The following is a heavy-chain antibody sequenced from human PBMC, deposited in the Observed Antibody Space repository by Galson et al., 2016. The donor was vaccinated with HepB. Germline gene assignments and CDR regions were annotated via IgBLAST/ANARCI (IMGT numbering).Heavy chain of an antibody. Sequence: TLSLTCTVSGDSIRNGYVYWSWIRQPAGKGLEWIGRNSTSGRSNHNPSLNSRVTIPLDMSKNEFSLELSSVTAADTALYYCARGNGKIDFDSWGQGILVTVSS. D-gene: IGHD2-8*01. CDR3: ARGNGKIDFDS. CDR2: NSTSGRS. V-gene: IGHV4-61*02. J-gene: IGHJ4*02. CDR1: GDSIRNGYVY.